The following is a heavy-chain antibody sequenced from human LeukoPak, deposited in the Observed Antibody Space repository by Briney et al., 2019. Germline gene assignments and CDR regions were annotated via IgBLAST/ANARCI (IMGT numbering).Heavy chain of an antibody. Sequence: GGSLRLSCAASGFTFSSYWMHWVRQAPGKGLVWVSRINSDGSSTSYADSVKGRFTISRDNAKNTLYLQMNSLRAEDTAVYYCAKLTYDYGDFDYWGQGTLVTVSS. CDR2: INSDGSST. J-gene: IGHJ4*02. CDR3: AKLTYDYGDFDY. V-gene: IGHV3-74*01. CDR1: GFTFSSYW. D-gene: IGHD4-17*01.